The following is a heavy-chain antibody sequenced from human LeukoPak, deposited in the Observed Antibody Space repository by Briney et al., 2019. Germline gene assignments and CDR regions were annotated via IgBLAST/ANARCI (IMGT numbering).Heavy chain of an antibody. J-gene: IGHJ6*02. Sequence: PGGSLRLSCAASEFSFSSYWMSWVRQAPGKGLEWVANIKQDGSEKYYVDSVKGRFTISRDNARNSLYLQMNSLRAEDTAVYYCAKDIAVTPPDYYYGMDVWGQGTTVTVSS. D-gene: IGHD4-11*01. V-gene: IGHV3-7*01. CDR1: EFSFSSYW. CDR2: IKQDGSEK. CDR3: AKDIAVTPPDYYYGMDV.